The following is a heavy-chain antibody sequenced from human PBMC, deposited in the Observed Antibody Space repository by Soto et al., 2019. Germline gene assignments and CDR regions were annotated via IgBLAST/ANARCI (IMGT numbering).Heavy chain of an antibody. Sequence: QVQLQQWGAGLLKPSETLSLTCAVYGGSFSGYYWSWIRQPPGKGLEWIGEINHSGSTNYNPSLKSRVTISVDTSKNQFSLKLSSVTAADTAVYYCARGTHSSGIKSRAFDIWGQGTMVTVSS. J-gene: IGHJ3*02. V-gene: IGHV4-34*01. CDR2: INHSGST. CDR3: ARGTHSSGIKSRAFDI. D-gene: IGHD6-19*01. CDR1: GGSFSGYY.